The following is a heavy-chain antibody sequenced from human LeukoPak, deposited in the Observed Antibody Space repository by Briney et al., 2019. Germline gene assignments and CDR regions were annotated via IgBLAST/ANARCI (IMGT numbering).Heavy chain of an antibody. D-gene: IGHD1-26*01. J-gene: IGHJ4*02. CDR1: GGSISSGGYS. CDR2: IYHSGST. Sequence: SETLSLTCAVSGGSISSGGYSWSWIRQPPGKGLEWIEYIYHSGSTYYNPSLKSRVTISVDRSKNQFSLKLSSVTAADTAVYYCARVSAWVSFDYWGQGTLVTVSS. CDR3: ARVSAWVSFDY. V-gene: IGHV4-30-2*01.